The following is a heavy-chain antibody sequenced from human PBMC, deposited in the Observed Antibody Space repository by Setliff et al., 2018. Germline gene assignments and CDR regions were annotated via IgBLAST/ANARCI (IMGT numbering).Heavy chain of an antibody. J-gene: IGHJ2*01. CDR2: IYHGGTT. CDR3: ARGPTIVDWFFDL. D-gene: IGHD3-22*01. V-gene: IGHV4-4*02. Sequence: SETLSLTCAVSGGSISSSNWWSWVRQPPGKGLEWIGEIYHGGTTNYKPSLKRRVTISEDMSKNQVSLTLTSVTAADTAVYYCARGPTIVDWFFDLWGRGTLVTVSS. CDR1: GGSISSSNW.